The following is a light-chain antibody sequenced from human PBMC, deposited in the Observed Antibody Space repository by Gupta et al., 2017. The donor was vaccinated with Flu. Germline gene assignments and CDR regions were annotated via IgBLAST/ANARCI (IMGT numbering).Light chain of an antibody. CDR1: QSVSNY. CDR2: DAS. CDR3: QQRSAWPPEST. J-gene: IGKJ5*01. V-gene: IGKV3-11*01. Sequence: EIVLTQSPVTLSLSPGERATLSCRASQSVSNYLAWYQQKPGQAPRLLMYDASNRSTGITGSFSGSEDGTDFTLTISSREPEHFAVYSCQQRSAWPPESTFGQGTRLEIK.